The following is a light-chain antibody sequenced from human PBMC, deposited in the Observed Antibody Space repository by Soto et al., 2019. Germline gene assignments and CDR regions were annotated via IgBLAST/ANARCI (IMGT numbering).Light chain of an antibody. J-gene: IGLJ1*01. Sequence: QSVLTQPPSASGTPGRRVTISCSGSSSNIGSNTVNWYQQLPGTAPKLLIYSNNQRPSGVPDRFSGSKSGTSASLAISGLQYEDEADYYCAAWDDSLNGYVFGTGTKVTVL. CDR1: SSNIGSNT. CDR3: AAWDDSLNGYV. V-gene: IGLV1-44*01. CDR2: SNN.